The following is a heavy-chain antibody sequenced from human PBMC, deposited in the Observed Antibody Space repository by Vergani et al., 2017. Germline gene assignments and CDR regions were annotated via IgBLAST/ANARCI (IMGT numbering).Heavy chain of an antibody. D-gene: IGHD2-21*02. V-gene: IGHV4-30-4*08. J-gene: IGHJ3*02. CDR3: ARNPYCGGDCYSDAFDI. CDR2: IYYSGST. CDR1: GGSISSGDYY. Sequence: QVQLQESGPGLVKPSQTLSLTCTVSGGSISSGDYYCSWIRQPPGKGLEWIGYIYYSGSTYYNPSLKSRVTISVDTSKNQFSLKLSSVTAADTAVYYCARNPYCGGDCYSDAFDIWGQGTMVTVSS.